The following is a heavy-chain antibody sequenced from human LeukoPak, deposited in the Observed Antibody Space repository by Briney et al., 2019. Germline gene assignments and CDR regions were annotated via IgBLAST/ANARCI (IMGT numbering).Heavy chain of an antibody. D-gene: IGHD3-10*01. CDR1: GGSISSYY. J-gene: IGHJ5*02. Sequence: SETLSLTCTVSGGSISSYYWSWIRRPPGKGLEWIGYIYYSGSTNYNPSLKSRVTISVDTSKNQFSLKLSSVTAADTAVYYCARQPPKYYYGSGSYYKQPNWFDPWGQGTLVTVSS. CDR3: ARQPPKYYYGSGSYYKQPNWFDP. V-gene: IGHV4-59*08. CDR2: IYYSGST.